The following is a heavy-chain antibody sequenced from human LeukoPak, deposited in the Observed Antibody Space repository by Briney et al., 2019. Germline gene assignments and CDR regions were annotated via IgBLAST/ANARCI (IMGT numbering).Heavy chain of an antibody. CDR2: VYTGGST. D-gene: IGHD2-2*01. CDR1: GLTASGKH. Sequence: GGSLWLSYAAYGLTASGKHMSWVRQAPGKGLEWVTSVYTGGSTYYADSVKGRFTISRDNTRNTLHLQMNSLRADDTAVYYCAARDCSITACSAGVFDYWGQGTLVTVSS. CDR3: AARDCSITACSAGVFDY. J-gene: IGHJ4*02. V-gene: IGHV3-53*01.